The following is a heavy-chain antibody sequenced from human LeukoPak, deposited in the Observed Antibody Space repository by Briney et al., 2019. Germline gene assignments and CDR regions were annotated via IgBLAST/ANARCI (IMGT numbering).Heavy chain of an antibody. J-gene: IGHJ4*02. CDR1: GGSISSGGYY. D-gene: IGHD6-13*01. Sequence: SETLSLTCTVSGGSISSGGYYWSRIRQHPGKGLEWIGYIYYSGSTYYNPSLKSRVTISVDTSKNQFSLKLSSVTAADTAVYYCARAGIAAAGGRLLFDYWGQGTLVTVSS. CDR2: IYYSGST. V-gene: IGHV4-31*03. CDR3: ARAGIAAAGGRLLFDY.